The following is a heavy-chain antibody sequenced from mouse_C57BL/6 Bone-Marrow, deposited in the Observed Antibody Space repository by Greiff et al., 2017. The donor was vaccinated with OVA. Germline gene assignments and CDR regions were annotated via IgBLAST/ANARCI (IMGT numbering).Heavy chain of an antibody. Sequence: EVQLVESGPGMVKPSQSLSLTCTVTGYSITSGYDWHWIRHFPGNKLEWMGYISYSGSTNYNPSLKSRISITHDTSKNHFFLKLNSVTTEDTATYYCASGHDGYYGAMDYWGQGTSVTVSS. CDR3: ASGHDGYYGAMDY. CDR1: GYSITSGYD. CDR2: ISYSGST. J-gene: IGHJ4*01. V-gene: IGHV3-1*01. D-gene: IGHD2-3*01.